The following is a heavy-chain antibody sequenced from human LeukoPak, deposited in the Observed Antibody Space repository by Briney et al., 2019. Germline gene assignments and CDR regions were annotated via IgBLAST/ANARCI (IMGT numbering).Heavy chain of an antibody. CDR3: ARLPSSSWLNWFDP. CDR2: IYYSGST. V-gene: IGHV4-39*01. CDR1: GGSIRSSTYY. D-gene: IGHD6-13*01. J-gene: IGHJ5*02. Sequence: TTSETLSLTCTVSGGSIRSSTYYWGWIRQPPGKGLEWIGSIYYSGSTYYNPSLKSRVTVSVDTSKNQFSLKLNSVTAADTAVYYCARLPSSSWLNWFDPWGQGTLVTVSS.